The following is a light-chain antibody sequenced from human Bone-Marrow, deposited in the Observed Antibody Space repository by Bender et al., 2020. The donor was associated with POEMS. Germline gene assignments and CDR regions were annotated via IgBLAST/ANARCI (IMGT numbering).Light chain of an antibody. CDR2: RND. V-gene: IGLV1-47*01. CDR3: ATWDDSRSGWV. J-gene: IGLJ3*02. Sequence: QSVLTQPPSASVTPGQRVSISCSGSRSNIGSNTVSWYQQLPGTAPKLLIYRNDQRPSGVPDRFSGSKSGTSASLAISGLRSEDEGDYYCATWDDSRSGWVFGGGTKLTVL. CDR1: RSNIGSNT.